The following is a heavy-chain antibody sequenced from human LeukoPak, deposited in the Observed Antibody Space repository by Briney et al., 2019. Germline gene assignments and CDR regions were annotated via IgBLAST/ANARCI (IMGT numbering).Heavy chain of an antibody. CDR1: GDTFTGYY. J-gene: IGHJ3*02. Sequence: ASVKVSCKTSGDTFTGYYIHWVRQAPGQRPEWMGWVNPNSGGTNYAQKFQGRVTMTRDTSISTAYMELTRLGSDDTAVYYCATVKAKDAFDIWGQGTMVTVSS. V-gene: IGHV1-2*02. CDR2: VNPNSGGT. CDR3: ATVKAKDAFDI.